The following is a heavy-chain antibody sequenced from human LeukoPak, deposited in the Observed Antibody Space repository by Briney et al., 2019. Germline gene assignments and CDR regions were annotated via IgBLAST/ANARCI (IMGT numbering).Heavy chain of an antibody. V-gene: IGHV3-23*01. J-gene: IGHJ5*02. CDR3: AKQSYGSGASNWFDP. CDR2: ISGSGGST. Sequence: GGSLRLSCAASGFTFSSYGMSWVRQAPGKGLEWVSAISGSGGSTYYADSVKGRFTISRDNSKNTLYLQMNSLRAEDTAVYYCAKQSYGSGASNWFDPWGQGTLVTVSS. CDR1: GFTFSSYG. D-gene: IGHD3-10*01.